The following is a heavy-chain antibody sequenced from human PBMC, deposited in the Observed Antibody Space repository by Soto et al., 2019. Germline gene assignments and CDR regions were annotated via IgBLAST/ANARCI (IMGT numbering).Heavy chain of an antibody. CDR2: LYYSRIT. V-gene: IGHV4-61*01. CDR3: ARVDEGGNSFGPLDS. J-gene: IGHJ4*02. D-gene: IGHD3-3*01. Sequence: QVQLQESGPGLVKPSETLSLTCNVSGVSVSSDSYYWTWIRQPPGKGLEWIGYLYYSRITNYHPALKGRVTISIDTSKNQCSLRLTSVTAADTALYYCARVDEGGNSFGPLDSWGQGTLVTVSS. CDR1: GVSVSSDSYY.